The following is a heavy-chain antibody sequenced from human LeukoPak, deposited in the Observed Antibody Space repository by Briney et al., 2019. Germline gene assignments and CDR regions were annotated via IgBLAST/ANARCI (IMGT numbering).Heavy chain of an antibody. CDR3: AREDSRGAFDI. CDR1: GYTFTSYG. V-gene: IGHV1-2*02. CDR2: INPNSGGT. D-gene: IGHD3-22*01. Sequence: GASVKVSCKASGYTFTSYGISWVRQAPGQGLEWMGWINPNSGGTNYAQKFQGRVTMTRDTSISTAYMELSRLRSDDTAVYYCAREDSRGAFDIWGQGTMVTVSS. J-gene: IGHJ3*02.